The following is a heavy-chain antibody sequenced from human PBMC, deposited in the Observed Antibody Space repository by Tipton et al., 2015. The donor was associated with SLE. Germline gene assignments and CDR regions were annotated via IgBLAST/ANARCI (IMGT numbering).Heavy chain of an antibody. J-gene: IGHJ3*02. D-gene: IGHD6-6*01. CDR2: IIPIFGTP. CDR3: ARDRTIAARSAFDI. V-gene: IGHV1-69*06. CDR1: VGSFSSHA. Sequence: QSGAEVKKSGSSVKVSCKASVGSFSSHAINWVRQAPGQGLGWMGGIIPIFGTPDYLQKFQGRVSITADMSTSTAYMELRNLTSEDTALYFCARDRTIAARSAFDIWGQGTMVTVSS.